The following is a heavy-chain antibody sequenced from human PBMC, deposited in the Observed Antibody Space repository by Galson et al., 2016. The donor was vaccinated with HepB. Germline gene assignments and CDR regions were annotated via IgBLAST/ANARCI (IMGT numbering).Heavy chain of an antibody. CDR1: GFMCSNFG. J-gene: IGHJ4*02. D-gene: IGHD1-1*01. V-gene: IGHV3-23*01. Sequence: SLRLAGAASGFMCSNFGLSWVRQAPGKGLEWVASISTRRTTYYSDSVQGRFTISRDNSNNTLYLQMNGLRAEDTAVYYCAKERLVRRIFDHWGQGTLLTVSS. CDR2: ISTRRTT. CDR3: AKERLVRRIFDH.